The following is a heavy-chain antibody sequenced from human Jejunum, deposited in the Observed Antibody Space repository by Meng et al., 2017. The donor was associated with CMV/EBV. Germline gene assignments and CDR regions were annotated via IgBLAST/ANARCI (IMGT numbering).Heavy chain of an antibody. CDR3: ARVRSRYNWNDDAF. J-gene: IGHJ4*02. Sequence: RYTFTDYYIPWVRQAPGQGLEWMGCIAPSTGATNSTQKFQVRVTMARDTSITTSYIELSSLTSDDTAVYFCARVRSRYNWNDDAFWGQGTLVTVSS. CDR1: RYTFTDYY. D-gene: IGHD1-20*01. V-gene: IGHV1-2*02. CDR2: IAPSTGAT.